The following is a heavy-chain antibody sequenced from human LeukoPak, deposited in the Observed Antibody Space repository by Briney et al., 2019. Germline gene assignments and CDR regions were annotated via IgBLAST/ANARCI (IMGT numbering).Heavy chain of an antibody. D-gene: IGHD1-7*01. CDR3: ARGATGTTYWFDP. J-gene: IGHJ5*02. Sequence: SETLSLTCTVSGGSVSTSNYYWGWIRQPPGKGLEWIGNIFYSGSTYYSPSLKSRVTISLDTSRNQFSLKLNSVTAADTAVYYCARGATGTTYWFDPWGQGTLVTVSS. CDR2: IFYSGST. CDR1: GGSVSTSNYY. V-gene: IGHV4-39*07.